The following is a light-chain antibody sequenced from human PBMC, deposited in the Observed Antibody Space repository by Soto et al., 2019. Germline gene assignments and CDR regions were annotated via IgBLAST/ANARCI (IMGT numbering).Light chain of an antibody. CDR3: QQYGSSPT. J-gene: IGKJ1*01. Sequence: EIVFTQSPGTLSLSPGERATLSCRASQSVSSSYLAWYQQKPGQAPRLLIYGASSRATGIPERFSGSGSGTDFTLTIGRLEPEDFAVYYCQQYGSSPTFGQGTKVDIK. CDR2: GAS. CDR1: QSVSSSY. V-gene: IGKV3-20*01.